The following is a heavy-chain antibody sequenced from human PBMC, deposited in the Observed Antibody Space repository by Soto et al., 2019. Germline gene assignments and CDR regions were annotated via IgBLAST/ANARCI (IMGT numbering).Heavy chain of an antibody. J-gene: IGHJ4*02. V-gene: IGHV4-34*01. Sequence: SETRSLTCAVYGGSFSGYYWSWIRQPPGKGLEWIGEINHSGSTNYNPSLKSRVTISVDTSKNQFSLKLSSVTAADTAVYYCARWLHLGELSRHFDYWGQGTLVT. D-gene: IGHD3-16*02. CDR1: GGSFSGYY. CDR3: ARWLHLGELSRHFDY. CDR2: INHSGST.